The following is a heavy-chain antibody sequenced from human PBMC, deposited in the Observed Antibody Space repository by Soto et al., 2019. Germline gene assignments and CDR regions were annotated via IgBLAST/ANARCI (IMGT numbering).Heavy chain of an antibody. CDR3: AKDYSILLPNYGMDV. Sequence: PGGSLRLSCAASGFTFSSYAMSWVRQAPGKGLEWVSAISGSGGSTYYADSVKGRFTISRDNSKNTLYLQMNSLRAEDTAVYYCAKDYSILLPNYGMDVWGQGTTVTVPS. D-gene: IGHD6-13*01. CDR1: GFTFSSYA. V-gene: IGHV3-23*01. J-gene: IGHJ6*02. CDR2: ISGSGGST.